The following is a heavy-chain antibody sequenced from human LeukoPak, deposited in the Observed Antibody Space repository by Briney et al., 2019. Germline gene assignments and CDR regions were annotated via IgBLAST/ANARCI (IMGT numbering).Heavy chain of an antibody. CDR2: IKQGESER. V-gene: IGHV3-7*04. Sequence: GSLRLSCAASGFTFRSYRMNWVRQAPGKGLEWVASIKQGESERYYVDSVNGRFTISRDNAKNSLYLQMNSLRAEDTAVYYCARGDNSAFDIWGQGTMVAVSS. J-gene: IGHJ3*02. CDR1: GFTFRSYR. D-gene: IGHD3-22*01. CDR3: ARGDNSAFDI.